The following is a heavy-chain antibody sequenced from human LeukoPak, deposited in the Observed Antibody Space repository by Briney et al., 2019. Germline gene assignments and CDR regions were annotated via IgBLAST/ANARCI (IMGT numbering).Heavy chain of an antibody. CDR1: GGSISSSSYY. V-gene: IGHV4-39*01. Sequence: SETLSLTCTVSGGSISSSSYYWGWIGQPPGRGLEWIESIYDSGSTYYNPSLKSRVTISVDTSKNQFSLKLSSVTAADTAVYYCARRLLWFGEPSMGYWFDPWGQGTLVTVSS. CDR2: IYDSGST. J-gene: IGHJ5*02. D-gene: IGHD3-10*01. CDR3: ARRLLWFGEPSMGYWFDP.